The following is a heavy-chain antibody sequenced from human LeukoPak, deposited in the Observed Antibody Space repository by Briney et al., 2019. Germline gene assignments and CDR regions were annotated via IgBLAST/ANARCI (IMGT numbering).Heavy chain of an antibody. D-gene: IGHD3-22*01. V-gene: IGHV1-3*01. J-gene: IGHJ4*02. CDR1: GYTFTSYA. CDR2: INADNGNT. Sequence: SVKVSCKASGYTFTSYAMHWVRQAPGQRLEWMGWINADNGNTKYSQKFQGRVTITRDTSASTAYMELSSLRSEDTAVYYCARALYYYDSSGYYSWGQGTLVTVSS. CDR3: ARALYYYDSSGYYS.